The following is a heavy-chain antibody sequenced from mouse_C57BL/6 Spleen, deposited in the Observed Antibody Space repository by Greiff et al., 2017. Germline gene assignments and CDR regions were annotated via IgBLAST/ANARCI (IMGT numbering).Heavy chain of an antibody. V-gene: IGHV5-12*01. CDR2: ISNGGGST. CDR1: GFTFSDYY. Sequence: EVHLVESGGGLVQPGGSLKLSCAASGFTFSDYYMYWVRQTPEKRLEWVAYISNGGGSTYYPDTVKGRFTISRDNAKNTLYLQMSRLKAEDTAMYYCARGPAMDYWGQGTSVTVSS. CDR3: ARGPAMDY. J-gene: IGHJ4*01.